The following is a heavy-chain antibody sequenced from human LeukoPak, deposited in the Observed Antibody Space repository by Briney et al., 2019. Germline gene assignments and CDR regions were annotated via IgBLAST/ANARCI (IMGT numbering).Heavy chain of an antibody. J-gene: IGHJ5*02. CDR2: IYYSGST. Sequence: SETLSLTCAVYGGSFSSYYWSWIRQPPGKGLEWIGYIYYSGSTNYNPSLKSRVTISVDTSKNQFSLKLSSVTAADTAVYYCARTVGITMVRGVIWWFDPWGQGTLVTVSS. V-gene: IGHV4-59*01. D-gene: IGHD3-10*01. CDR1: GGSFSSYY. CDR3: ARTVGITMVRGVIWWFDP.